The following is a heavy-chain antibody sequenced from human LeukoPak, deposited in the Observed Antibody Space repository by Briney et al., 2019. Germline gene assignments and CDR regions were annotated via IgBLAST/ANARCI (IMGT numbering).Heavy chain of an antibody. D-gene: IGHD5-18*01. J-gene: IGHJ1*01. CDR3: VSDGQLWFPGDFQH. Sequence: SGGSLRLSCAASGFSFSAYSMNWVRQTPGKGLEWLSTISSSCSDIFYADSVKGRFTISRDNAEKPLYLQMSSLRVDDTAVYYCVSDGQLWFPGDFQHWGQGTLVTVSS. CDR2: ISSSCSDI. CDR1: GFSFSAYS. V-gene: IGHV3-21*01.